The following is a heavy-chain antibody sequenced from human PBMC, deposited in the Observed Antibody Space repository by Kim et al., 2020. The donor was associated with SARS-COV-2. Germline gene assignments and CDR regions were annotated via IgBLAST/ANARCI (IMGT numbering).Heavy chain of an antibody. Sequence: SRVTISVDTSKNQFSLKLSSVTAADTAVYYCARRSLGYCTNGVCYEGFDYWGQGTLVTVSS. CDR3: ARRSLGYCTNGVCYEGFDY. D-gene: IGHD2-8*01. J-gene: IGHJ4*02. V-gene: IGHV4-59*08.